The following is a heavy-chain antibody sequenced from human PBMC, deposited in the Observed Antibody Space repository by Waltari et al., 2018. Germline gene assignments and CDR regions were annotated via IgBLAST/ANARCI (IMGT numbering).Heavy chain of an antibody. CDR2: INCNTGDR. CDR1: GYTFTAYS. Sequence: QVQLVQSGAEVKKPGASVKVSCKTSGYTFTAYSMHWVRQAPGQGLEWMGWINCNTGDRDYAQKFRGRVTMTRETSLTTVYMEMNRLTSDDTAVYYCAREDIVATKVFDDWGHGTLVTVSS. CDR3: AREDIVATKVFDD. V-gene: IGHV1-2*02. J-gene: IGHJ4*01. D-gene: IGHD5-12*01.